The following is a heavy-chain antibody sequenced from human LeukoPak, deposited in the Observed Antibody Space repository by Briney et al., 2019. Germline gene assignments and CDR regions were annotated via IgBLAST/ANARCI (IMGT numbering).Heavy chain of an antibody. D-gene: IGHD6-13*01. CDR2: INHSGST. CDR3: AKQPPYSSSWYYFDY. J-gene: IGHJ4*02. V-gene: IGHV4-39*07. CDR1: GGSISSSSYY. Sequence: SETLSLTCTVSGGSISSSSYYWSWIRQPPGKGLEWIGEINHSGSTNYNPSLKSRVTISVDTSKNQFSLKLSSVTAADTAVYYCAKQPPYSSSWYYFDYWGQGTLVTVSS.